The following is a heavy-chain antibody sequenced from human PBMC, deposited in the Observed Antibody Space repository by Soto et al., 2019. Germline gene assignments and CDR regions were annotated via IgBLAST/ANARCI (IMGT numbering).Heavy chain of an antibody. J-gene: IGHJ3*02. CDR2: IIPIFGTA. CDR3: ARDSYGSGSYDAFDI. Sequence: SVEVSLKASGGTFISYAISWVRQAPGQGLEWMGGIIPIFGTANYAQKFQGRVTITADKSTSTAYMELSSLRSEDTAVYYCARDSYGSGSYDAFDIWGQGTMVTVSS. D-gene: IGHD3-10*01. CDR1: GGTFISYA. V-gene: IGHV1-69*06.